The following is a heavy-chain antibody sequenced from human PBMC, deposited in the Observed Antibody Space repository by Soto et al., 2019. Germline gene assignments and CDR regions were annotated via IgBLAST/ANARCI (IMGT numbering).Heavy chain of an antibody. V-gene: IGHV3-48*01. CDR3: AREDDIVATAPTFDY. CDR1: GFTFSSYS. CDR2: ISSSSSTI. J-gene: IGHJ4*02. Sequence: GGSLRLSCAASGFTFSSYSMNWVRQAPGKGLEWVSYISSSSSTIYYADSVKGRFTISRDNAKNSLYLQMNSLRAEDTAVYYCAREDDIVATAPTFDYWGQGTLVTVSS. D-gene: IGHD5-12*01.